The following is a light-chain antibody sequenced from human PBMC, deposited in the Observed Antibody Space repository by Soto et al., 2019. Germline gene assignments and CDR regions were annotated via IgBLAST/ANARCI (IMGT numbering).Light chain of an antibody. J-gene: IGLJ2*01. V-gene: IGLV2-23*01. CDR1: SSDVGRYSL. Sequence: QSALTQPASVSGSLGQSITISCTGTSSDVGRYSLVSWYQQYPGKAPRLMIYQDIERPSGVSNRFSASKSGNTASLTISVLHEEEAANYYCCSYAGGTSLVFGGGTKLTVL. CDR3: CSYAGGTSLV. CDR2: QDI.